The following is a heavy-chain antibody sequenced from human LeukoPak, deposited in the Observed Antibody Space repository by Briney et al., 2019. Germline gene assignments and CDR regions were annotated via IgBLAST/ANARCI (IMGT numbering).Heavy chain of an antibody. D-gene: IGHD2-2*01. CDR3: AKDMKYQLLVYYYYGMDV. CDR2: ISSSSTYI. CDR1: GFTFSHYA. V-gene: IGHV3-21*04. J-gene: IGHJ6*02. Sequence: PGGSLRLSCAVSGFTFSHYAMSWVRQAPGTGLEWVSSISSSSTYIYYADSVKGRFTISRDNSKNSLYLQMNSLRTEDTALYYCAKDMKYQLLVYYYYGMDVWGQGTTVTVSS.